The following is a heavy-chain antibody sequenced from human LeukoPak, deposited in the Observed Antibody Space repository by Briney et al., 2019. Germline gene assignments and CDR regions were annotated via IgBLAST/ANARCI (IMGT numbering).Heavy chain of an antibody. J-gene: IGHJ4*02. CDR1: GGSINSYY. Sequence: KPSQTLSLTCTVSGGSINSYYWSCIRQPAGNGLEGIGRIYSSGSTNYNPSLKRRVSMSVDTSKNQFSLKLTSVTSADTAVYYCARGGKATVVTMWGQGILVTVSS. V-gene: IGHV4-4*07. CDR2: IYSSGST. D-gene: IGHD4-23*01. CDR3: ARGGKATVVTM.